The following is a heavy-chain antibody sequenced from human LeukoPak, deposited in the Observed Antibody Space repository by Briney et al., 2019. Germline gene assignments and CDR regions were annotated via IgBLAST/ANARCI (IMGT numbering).Heavy chain of an antibody. Sequence: PSETLSLTCSVSGGSIRSYYWSWIRQPPGKGLEWIGYISHSGSTSYNPSLKSRVTISVDTSKNQFSLRLSSVTAADTAVYYCARGRQMATIRWPYFDYWGQGTLVTVSS. J-gene: IGHJ4*02. D-gene: IGHD5-24*01. CDR1: GGSIRSYY. V-gene: IGHV4-59*01. CDR2: ISHSGST. CDR3: ARGRQMATIRWPYFDY.